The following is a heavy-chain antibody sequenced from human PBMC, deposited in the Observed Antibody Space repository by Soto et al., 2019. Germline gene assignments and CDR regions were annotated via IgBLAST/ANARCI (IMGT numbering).Heavy chain of an antibody. CDR2: IYYSGST. CDR3: ARHYDFWSGYGWFDP. D-gene: IGHD3-3*01. V-gene: IGHV4-39*01. J-gene: IGHJ5*02. CDR1: GGSISSSSYY. Sequence: SETLSLTCTVSGGSISSSSYYWGWIRQPPGKGLEWIGSIYYSGSTYYNPSLKSRVTISVDTSKNQFSLKLSSVTAADTAVYYCARHYDFWSGYGWFDPWGQGTLVTVSS.